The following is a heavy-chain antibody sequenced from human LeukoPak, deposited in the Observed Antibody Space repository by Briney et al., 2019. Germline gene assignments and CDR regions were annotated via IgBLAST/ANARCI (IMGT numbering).Heavy chain of an antibody. D-gene: IGHD4-11*01. CDR3: ARVTSGNWHFDL. J-gene: IGHJ2*01. CDR2: ISPGSSYI. V-gene: IGHV3-21*01. CDR1: SFTFSSYS. Sequence: PGGPLRLSCAASSFTFSSYSMNWVRQAPGKGLEWVSSISPGSSYIYYADSVKGRFTISRDDAKNSLYLQMNSLRAEDTAVYYCARVTSGNWHFDLWGRGTLVTVSS.